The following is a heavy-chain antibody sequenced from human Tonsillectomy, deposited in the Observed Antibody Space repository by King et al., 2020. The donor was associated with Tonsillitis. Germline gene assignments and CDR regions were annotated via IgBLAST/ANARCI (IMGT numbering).Heavy chain of an antibody. Sequence: QLVQSGAEVKKPGASVKVSCKASGYTFTSYDINWVRQATGQGLEWMGWMNPNSGNTGYAQKFQGRVTMTRNTSISTVYMEVSSLRYEDTAVYYCARGSHGDYVSVPIWFDPWGQGTLVTVSS. D-gene: IGHD4-17*01. J-gene: IGHJ5*02. V-gene: IGHV1-8*01. CDR1: GYTFTSYD. CDR2: MNPNSGNT. CDR3: ARGSHGDYVSVPIWFDP.